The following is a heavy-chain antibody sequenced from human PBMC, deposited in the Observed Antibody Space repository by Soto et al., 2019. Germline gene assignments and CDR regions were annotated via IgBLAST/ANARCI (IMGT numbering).Heavy chain of an antibody. CDR3: ARGGYSGYGGGGYYYYYYGMDV. Sequence: SETLSLTCAVSGGSISSSNWWSWVRQPPGKGLEWIGEINHSGSTNYNPSLKSRVTISVDTSKNQFSLKLSSVTAADTAVYYCARGGYSGYGGGGYYYYYYGMDVWGQGTTVTVSS. J-gene: IGHJ6*02. CDR2: INHSGST. CDR1: GGSISSSNW. D-gene: IGHD5-12*01. V-gene: IGHV4-4*02.